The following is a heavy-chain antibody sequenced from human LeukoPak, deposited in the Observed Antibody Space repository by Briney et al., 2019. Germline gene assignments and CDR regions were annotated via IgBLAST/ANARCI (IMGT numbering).Heavy chain of an antibody. J-gene: IGHJ6*02. D-gene: IGHD2-2*01. CDR1: GFTFSSYS. CDR3: ARDRGYCSSTSCYAARRSYGMDV. Sequence: NPGGSLRLSCAASGFTFSSYSMNWVRQAPGKGLEWVSSISSSSSYIYYADSVKGRFTISRDNAENSLYLQMNSLRAEDTAVYYCARDRGYCSSTSCYAARRSYGMDVWGQGTTVTVSS. CDR2: ISSSSSYI. V-gene: IGHV3-21*01.